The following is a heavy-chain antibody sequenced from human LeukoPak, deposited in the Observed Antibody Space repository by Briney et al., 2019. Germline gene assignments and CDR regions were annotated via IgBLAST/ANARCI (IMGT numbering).Heavy chain of an antibody. J-gene: IGHJ4*02. CDR1: GFTFSSYS. D-gene: IGHD6-13*01. V-gene: IGHV3-21*01. Sequence: GGSLRLSCAASGFTFSSYSMNWVRQAPGKGLEWVSSISSSSSYIYYADSVKGRFTISRDNAKNSLYLQMNSLRAEDTAVYYCARDLSSWYLYFDYWGQGTLVTVSS. CDR3: ARDLSSWYLYFDY. CDR2: ISSSSSYI.